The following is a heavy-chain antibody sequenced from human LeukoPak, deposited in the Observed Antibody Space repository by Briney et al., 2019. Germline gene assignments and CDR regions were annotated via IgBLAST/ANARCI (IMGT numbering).Heavy chain of an antibody. J-gene: IGHJ6*03. CDR2: MNPNSGNT. Sequence: EASVKVSCKASGYTFISFDINWVRQAPGQGLEWMGWMNPNSGNTGYAQRFQGRVTMTRNTSINTAYMELSGLRSEDTAVYYCARGIYYYYYMEVWGKGTTVTVSS. CDR3: ARGIYYYYYMEV. CDR1: GYTFISFD. V-gene: IGHV1-8*01.